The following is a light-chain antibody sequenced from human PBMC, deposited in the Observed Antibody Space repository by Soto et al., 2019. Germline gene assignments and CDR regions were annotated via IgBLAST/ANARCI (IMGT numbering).Light chain of an antibody. CDR3: QSYDSSMSGVL. CDR2: GNN. V-gene: IGLV1-40*01. CDR1: NSNIGGGYD. J-gene: IGLJ2*01. Sequence: QSVLTQPPSVSGAPGQRVTISCTGSNSNIGGGYDVHWYQQFPGTAPRLLIHGNNNRPSGVPDRFSGSKSGTSASLAITGLQAEDEADYYCQSYDSSMSGVLFGGGTKVTVL.